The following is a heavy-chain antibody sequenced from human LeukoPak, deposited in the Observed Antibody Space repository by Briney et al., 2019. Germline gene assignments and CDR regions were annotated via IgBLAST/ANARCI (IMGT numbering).Heavy chain of an antibody. V-gene: IGHV3-23*01. J-gene: IGHJ4*02. CDR2: ITGSGGST. Sequence: GGSLRLSCAASGFTFSSYAMGWVRLAPGKGLDWVSAITGSGGSTYYADSVKGRFTISRDNSKNTLCLQMNSLRAEDTAVYYCAKRRYGDRGYFDYWGQGTLVTVSS. CDR1: GFTFSSYA. D-gene: IGHD4-17*01. CDR3: AKRRYGDRGYFDY.